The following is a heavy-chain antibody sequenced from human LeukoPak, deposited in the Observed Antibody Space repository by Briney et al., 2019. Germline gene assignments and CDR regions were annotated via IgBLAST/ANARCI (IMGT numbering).Heavy chain of an antibody. D-gene: IGHD3-22*01. J-gene: IGHJ4*02. V-gene: IGHV4-31*03. Sequence: SETLSLTCTVSGGSISSGGYYWSWIRQHPGKGLEWIGYIYYSGSTYYNPSLKSRVIISVDISNDQFSLKLSSVTAADTAVYYCARDNYYDSSNYYRPFDYWGQGILVTVSS. CDR2: IYYSGST. CDR3: ARDNYYDSSNYYRPFDY. CDR1: GGSISSGGYY.